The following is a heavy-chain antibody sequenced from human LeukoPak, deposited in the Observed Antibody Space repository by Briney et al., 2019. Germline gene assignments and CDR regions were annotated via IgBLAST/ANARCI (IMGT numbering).Heavy chain of an antibody. CDR1: GFTFSSYS. J-gene: IGHJ4*02. CDR2: FSGTSST. V-gene: IGHV3-23*01. CDR3: AKLKQWQPQRYFFEY. D-gene: IGHD6-19*01. Sequence: SGGSLRLSCAASGFTFSSYSMNWVRQAPGKGLEWVSTFSGTSSTSYADAVKGRVTISRDNSKNTLYLQLNSLRAEDTAVYYCAKLKQWQPQRYFFEYWGQGALVTVAS.